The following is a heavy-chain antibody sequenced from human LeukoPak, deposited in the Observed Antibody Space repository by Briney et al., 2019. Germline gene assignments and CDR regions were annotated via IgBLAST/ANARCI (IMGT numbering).Heavy chain of an antibody. CDR1: GGSVSSGSYY. Sequence: SETLSLTCTVSGGSVSSGSYYWSWIRQPPGKGLEWIGYIYYSGSTSYNPSLKSRVTISVDTSKNQFSLKLSSVTAADTAVYYCASKRPYYDFWSGYYPDAFDIWGQGTMVTVSS. J-gene: IGHJ3*02. D-gene: IGHD3-3*01. V-gene: IGHV4-61*01. CDR2: IYYSGST. CDR3: ASKRPYYDFWSGYYPDAFDI.